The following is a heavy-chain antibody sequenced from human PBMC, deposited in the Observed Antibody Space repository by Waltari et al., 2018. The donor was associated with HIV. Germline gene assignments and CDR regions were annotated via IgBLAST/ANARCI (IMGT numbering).Heavy chain of an antibody. J-gene: IGHJ2*01. Sequence: QVQLHESGPGLVRPSLTLTLTCIVSASAIGSVGSYWSWVRQADRKTLEWIGRSSLTGRTKYNPALASRATRSLDTPQNTLSQRLTSVSDADTAIYYCVRTACSGPGCCSRYCDVWGRGTQVTVSS. V-gene: IGHV4-61*02. D-gene: IGHD2-15*01. CDR3: VRTACSGPGCCSRYCDV. CDR1: ASAIGSVGSY. CDR2: SSLTGRT.